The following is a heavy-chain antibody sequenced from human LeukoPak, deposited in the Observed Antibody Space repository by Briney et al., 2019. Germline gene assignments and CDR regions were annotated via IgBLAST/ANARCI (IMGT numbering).Heavy chain of an antibody. CDR1: GDSFSSNSAA. CDR2: TYYRSKWYN. J-gene: IGHJ4*02. Sequence: SQTLSLTCAISGDSFSSNSAAWNWIRQSPSRGLEWLGRTYYRSKWYNDYAVSVKSRITINPDTSKNQFSLQLNSVTPEDTAVYYCARSGRTTLSYQFDYWGQGTLVTVSS. CDR3: ARSGRTTLSYQFDY. D-gene: IGHD2/OR15-2a*01. V-gene: IGHV6-1*01.